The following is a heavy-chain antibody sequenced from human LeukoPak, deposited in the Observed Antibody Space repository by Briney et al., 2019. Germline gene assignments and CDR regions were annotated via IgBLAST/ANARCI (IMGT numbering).Heavy chain of an antibody. CDR2: ISSSSSYI. Sequence: PGGSLRLSCAASGFTFSSYSMNRVRQAPGKGLEWVSSISSSSSYIYYADSVKGRFTISRDNAKNSLYLQMNSLRAEDTAVYYCASAVAGTDYYYGMDVWGQGTTVTVSS. CDR1: GFTFSSYS. D-gene: IGHD6-19*01. CDR3: ASAVAGTDYYYGMDV. J-gene: IGHJ6*02. V-gene: IGHV3-21*01.